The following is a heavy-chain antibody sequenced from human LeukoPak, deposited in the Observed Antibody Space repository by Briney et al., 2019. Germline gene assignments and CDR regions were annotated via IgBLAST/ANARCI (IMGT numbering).Heavy chain of an antibody. V-gene: IGHV3-30*02. CDR2: IRYEGSNK. CDR1: GFTFSTYG. CDR3: AKEAQGCSITSCYFDS. D-gene: IGHD2-2*01. J-gene: IGHJ4*02. Sequence: GGSLRLSCAASGFTFSTYGMNWVRQAPGKGLEWVTSIRYEGSNKCYANSVKGRFTISRDNSKNTLFLQMNSLRAEDTAVYYCAKEAQGCSITSCYFDSWGQETLVTVSS.